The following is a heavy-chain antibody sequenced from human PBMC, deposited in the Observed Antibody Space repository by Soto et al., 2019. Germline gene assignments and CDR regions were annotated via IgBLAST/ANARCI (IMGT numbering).Heavy chain of an antibody. J-gene: IGHJ4*02. CDR3: AKGAPIRGTGSYWTSGAIFDS. CDR1: GFIFSNYA. CDR2: ISGAGSAS. D-gene: IGHD3-10*01. Sequence: EVQLVESGGGWVQAEGSLRLSCMASGFIFSNYAISWVRQAPGKGLEWVSAISGAGSASKYADSVKGRFTISRDNSNNTLYLQMNSLRGEDTAVYYCAKGAPIRGTGSYWTSGAIFDSWGQGTLVTVSS. V-gene: IGHV3-23*04.